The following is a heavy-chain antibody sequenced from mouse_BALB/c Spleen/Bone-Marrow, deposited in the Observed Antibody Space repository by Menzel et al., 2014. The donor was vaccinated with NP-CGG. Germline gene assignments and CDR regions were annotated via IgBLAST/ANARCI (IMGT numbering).Heavy chain of an antibody. CDR1: GFTFSGYG. CDR2: ISGSGSST. D-gene: IGHD3-3*01. Sequence: DVKLVESGGGLVQPGGSLKLSCAASGFTFSGYGMSWVRQTPDKGLELVATISGSGSSTYYPDSVKGRFTISRDNARNTLYLHMSSLKSEDTAMYYCARGRDWFDYWGQGTTLTVSS. CDR3: ARGRDWFDY. V-gene: IGHV5-6-3*01. J-gene: IGHJ2*01.